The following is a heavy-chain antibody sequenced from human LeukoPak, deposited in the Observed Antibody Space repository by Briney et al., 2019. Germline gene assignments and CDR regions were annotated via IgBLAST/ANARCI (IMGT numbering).Heavy chain of an antibody. CDR2: ISSSSSYI. Sequence: GGSLRLSCAASGFTFSSYSMNWVRQAPGEGLEWVSSISSSSSYIYYADSVKGRFTISRDNAKNSLYLQMNSLRAEDTAVYYCARVDCSGGSCPLDYWGQGTLVTVSS. CDR3: ARVDCSGGSCPLDY. CDR1: GFTFSSYS. V-gene: IGHV3-21*01. D-gene: IGHD2-15*01. J-gene: IGHJ4*02.